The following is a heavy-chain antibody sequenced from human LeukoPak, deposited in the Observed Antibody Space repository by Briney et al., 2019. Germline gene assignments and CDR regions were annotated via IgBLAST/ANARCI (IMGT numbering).Heavy chain of an antibody. J-gene: IGHJ3*02. CDR1: GYTFTGYY. D-gene: IGHD2-2*01. CDR2: INPNSGGT. Sequence: GASMKVSCKASGYTFTGYYMHWVRQAPGQGLEWMGWINPNSGGTNYAQKFQGRVTMTRDTSISTAYMELSRLRSDDTAVYYCASSIVVVPAGYDAFDIWGQGTMVTVSS. CDR3: ASSIVVVPAGYDAFDI. V-gene: IGHV1-2*02.